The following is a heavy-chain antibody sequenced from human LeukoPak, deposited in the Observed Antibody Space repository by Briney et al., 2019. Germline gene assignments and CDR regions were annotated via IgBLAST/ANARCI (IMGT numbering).Heavy chain of an antibody. CDR1: GFTFSSYS. CDR3: ATGSSLFISLADYYYYMDV. J-gene: IGHJ6*03. D-gene: IGHD6-19*01. CDR2: ISSSSSYI. Sequence: GGSLRLSCAASGFTFSSYSMNWVRQAPGKGLEWVSSISSSSSYIYYADSVKGRFTISRDNAKNSLYLQMNSLRAEDTAVYYCATGSSLFISLADYYYYMDVWGKGTTVTVSS. V-gene: IGHV3-21*01.